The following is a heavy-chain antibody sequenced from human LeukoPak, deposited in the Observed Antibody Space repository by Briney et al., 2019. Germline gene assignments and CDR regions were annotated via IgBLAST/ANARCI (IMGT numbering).Heavy chain of an antibody. V-gene: IGHV4-39*01. CDR1: VDFSISSDCY. Sequence: PSETLSLTCSVFVDFSISSDCYWAWIRQSPGKGLEWIGSVYYSGATYYNPSLKSRVTLSVDTSKQQFSLKLSSVTAADTAVYYCARASGAVFSVYSSGWYKMRGFDYWGQGTLVTVSS. D-gene: IGHD6-19*01. CDR2: VYYSGAT. J-gene: IGHJ4*02. CDR3: ARASGAVFSVYSSGWYKMRGFDY.